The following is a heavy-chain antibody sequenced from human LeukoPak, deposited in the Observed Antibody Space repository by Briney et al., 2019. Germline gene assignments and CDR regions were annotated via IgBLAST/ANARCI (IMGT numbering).Heavy chain of an antibody. D-gene: IGHD6-19*01. CDR1: GGTFSSYA. CDR3: ARDYPGAVAVPGYFQH. V-gene: IGHV1-69*04. CDR2: IIPILGIA. Sequence: ASVKVSCKASGGTFSSYAISWVRQAPGQGLEWMGRIIPILGIANYAQKFQGRVTITADKSTSTAYMELSSLRSEDTAVYYCARDYPGAVAVPGYFQHWGQGTLVTVSS. J-gene: IGHJ1*01.